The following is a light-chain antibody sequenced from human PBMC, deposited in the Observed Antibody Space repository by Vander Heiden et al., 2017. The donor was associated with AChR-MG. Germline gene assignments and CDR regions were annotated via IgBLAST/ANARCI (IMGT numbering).Light chain of an antibody. J-gene: IGKJ4*01. V-gene: IGKV1-33*01. Sequence: DIQMTQSPSSLSASVGDRVTTTCQASQDISNYLNWYQQKPGKAPKLLIYDACNLETGVPSRFSGSGSGTDLTFTISSLQPEDIATYYCQQYDNLLTFGGGTKVEIK. CDR1: QDISNY. CDR2: DAC. CDR3: QQYDNLLT.